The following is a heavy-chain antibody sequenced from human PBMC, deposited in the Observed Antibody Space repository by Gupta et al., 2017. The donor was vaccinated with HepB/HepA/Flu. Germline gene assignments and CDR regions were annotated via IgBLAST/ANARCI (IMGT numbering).Heavy chain of an antibody. V-gene: IGHV1-69*06. J-gene: IGHJ6*03. D-gene: IGHD3-10*01. CDR1: GGSFSSYA. Sequence: GFSVKSACTASGGSFSSYAISWVRQAPGQGLEWMGGIIPIFGTANDAQKFQGRVTITADKSTSTAYMELSSLRSEDTAVYYCARLSSGSDYYYMDVWGKGTTGTVSS. CDR2: IIPIFGTA. CDR3: ARLSSGSDYYYMDV.